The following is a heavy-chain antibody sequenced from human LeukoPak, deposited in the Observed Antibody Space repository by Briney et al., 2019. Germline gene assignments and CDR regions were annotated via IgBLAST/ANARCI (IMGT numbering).Heavy chain of an antibody. CDR3: ARAKRITMVRGVIVSFDY. D-gene: IGHD3-10*01. V-gene: IGHV1-2*02. CDR1: GYSFTDYF. CDR2: TNPNSGGT. J-gene: IGHJ4*02. Sequence: ASVKVSCKTSGYSFTDYFIHWVRQAPGQGLEWMGWTNPNSGGTNYAQKFQGRVTMTRDTSISTAYMELSRLRSDDTAVYYCARAKRITMVRGVIVSFDYWGQGTLVTVSS.